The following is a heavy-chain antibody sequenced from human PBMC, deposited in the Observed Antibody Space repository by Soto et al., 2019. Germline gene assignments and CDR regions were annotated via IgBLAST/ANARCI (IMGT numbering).Heavy chain of an antibody. J-gene: IGHJ5*02. D-gene: IGHD2-2*01. V-gene: IGHV4-34*01. CDR1: GGSFSGYY. CDR2: INHSGST. Sequence: PSETLSLTCAVYGGSFSGYYWSWIRQPPGKGLEWIGEINHSGSTNYNPSLKSRVTISVDTSKNQFSLKLSSVTAADTAVYYCARVSGLVVPAAHNWFDPWGQGTLVTVSS. CDR3: ARVSGLVVPAAHNWFDP.